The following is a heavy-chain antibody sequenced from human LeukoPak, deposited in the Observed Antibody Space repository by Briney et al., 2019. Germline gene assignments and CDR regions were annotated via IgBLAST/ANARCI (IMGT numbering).Heavy chain of an antibody. CDR1: GFTFSSHW. J-gene: IGHJ5*02. D-gene: IGHD6-13*01. CDR2: INSDGSST. CDR3: ARVKLATQTAWFDP. V-gene: IGHV3-74*01. Sequence: GASLRLSCAASGFTFSSHWMDWVRQAPGKGLVWVSRINSDGSSTSYADSVKGRFTISRDNAKNTLYLQMNSLRAEDTAVYYCARVKLATQTAWFDPWGQGTLVTVSS.